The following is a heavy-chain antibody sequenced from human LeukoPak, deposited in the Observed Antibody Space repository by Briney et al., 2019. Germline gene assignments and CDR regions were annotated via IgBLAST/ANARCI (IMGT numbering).Heavy chain of an antibody. Sequence: SQTLSLTCTVSGGSVSTYYWSWIRKPAGTGLEWIGRVYTSGSTNYNPSLKSRVTMSVDTSKNQLSLKLSSVTAADTAVYYCATSGHDYGDHGWGQGTLVTVSS. J-gene: IGHJ4*02. CDR1: GGSVSTYY. CDR2: VYTSGST. CDR3: ATSGHDYGDHG. V-gene: IGHV4-4*07. D-gene: IGHD4-17*01.